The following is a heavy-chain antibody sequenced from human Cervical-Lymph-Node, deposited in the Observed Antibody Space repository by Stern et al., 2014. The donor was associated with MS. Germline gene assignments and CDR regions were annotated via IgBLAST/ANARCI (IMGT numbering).Heavy chain of an antibody. V-gene: IGHV4-4*02. J-gene: IGHJ4*02. D-gene: IGHD1-26*01. CDR2: IYHTGRT. Sequence: QVQLQESGPGLVRPSGTLSLTCGVSGGSISSNNWWSWVRQPPGKGLEWIGEIYHTGRTNYNPFLQSPVIISMDKSKTHFSGSLTSVTAADTAMYYCARLKDGSSYYGHFDSWGQGILVTVSS. CDR3: ARLKDGSSYYGHFDS. CDR1: GGSISSNNW.